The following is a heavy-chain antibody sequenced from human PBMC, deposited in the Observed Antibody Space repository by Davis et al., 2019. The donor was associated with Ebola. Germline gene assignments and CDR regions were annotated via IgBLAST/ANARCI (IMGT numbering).Heavy chain of an antibody. V-gene: IGHV4-34*01. D-gene: IGHD6-25*01. CDR1: DGSFNNYY. CDR2: INHSGST. Sequence: PSETLSLTCAVYDGSFNNYYWSWIRQPPGKGLEWIGEINHSGSTNYNPSLKSRVTISVDTSKNQFSLKLSSVTAADTAVYYCARVGRLLPRGYYYYYGMDVWGQGTTVTVSS. CDR3: ARVGRLLPRGYYYYYGMDV. J-gene: IGHJ6*02.